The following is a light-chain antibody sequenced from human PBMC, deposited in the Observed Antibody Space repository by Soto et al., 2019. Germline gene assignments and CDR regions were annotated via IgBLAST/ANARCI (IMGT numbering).Light chain of an antibody. Sequence: EIVLTQSPATLCLSPGERATLSCRASQSVSRNLAWYQQKPGQAPRLLIYDASNRATGIPARFSGSGSGTEFTLTISSLQSEDFAVYYCQQYNNWPPITFGQGTRLEIK. V-gene: IGKV3D-15*01. J-gene: IGKJ5*01. CDR1: QSVSRN. CDR2: DAS. CDR3: QQYNNWPPIT.